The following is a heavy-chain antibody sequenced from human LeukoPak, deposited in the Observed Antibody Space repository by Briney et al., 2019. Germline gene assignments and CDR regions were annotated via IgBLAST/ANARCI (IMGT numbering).Heavy chain of an antibody. Sequence: GGSLRLSCAASGFTFSSDAMSGVRQAPGKGLEWGSAISGSGGSTYYAASVKGRFTISRDNSKNTLYLQMNSLRAEDTAVYYCAKDLGTIVGANTFGYWGQGTLVTVSS. CDR3: AKDLGTIVGANTFGY. V-gene: IGHV3-23*01. CDR2: ISGSGGST. D-gene: IGHD1-26*01. J-gene: IGHJ4*02. CDR1: GFTFSSDA.